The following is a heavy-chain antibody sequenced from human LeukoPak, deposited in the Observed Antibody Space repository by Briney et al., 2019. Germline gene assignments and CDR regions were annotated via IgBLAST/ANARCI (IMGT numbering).Heavy chain of an antibody. J-gene: IGHJ4*02. Sequence: GGSQRLSCAASGFTFTRFNMNWVRQAPGKGLEWVSSISANGGETHYADSVKGRFTISRDNSKNTLCLQINNPRVEDTAVYYCAKRYYDFPLDYWGQGTLVTVSS. D-gene: IGHD3-3*01. V-gene: IGHV3-23*01. CDR2: ISANGGET. CDR3: AKRYYDFPLDY. CDR1: GFTFTRFN.